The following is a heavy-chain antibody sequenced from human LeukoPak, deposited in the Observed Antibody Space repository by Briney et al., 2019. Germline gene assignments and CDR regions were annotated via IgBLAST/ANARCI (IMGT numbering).Heavy chain of an antibody. V-gene: IGHV3-30*14. Sequence: GGSLRLSCAASGFAFSNFAMHWVRQAPGKGLEWVAVVSYEGTIKYYSDSAKGRFTISRDNSNSLISLQMNDLTTEDTAVYYCAREKFDSWGQGTLVTVSS. CDR3: AREKFDS. J-gene: IGHJ5*01. CDR2: VSYEGTIK. CDR1: GFAFSNFA.